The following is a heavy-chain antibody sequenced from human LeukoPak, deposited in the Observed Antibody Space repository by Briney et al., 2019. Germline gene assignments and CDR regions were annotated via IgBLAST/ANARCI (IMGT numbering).Heavy chain of an antibody. Sequence: ASVKVSCKAPGYTFSVYYVHWVRQAPGQGLEWMGWIDPNSGGTNYAQKFQGRVSMTSDTSISTAYMELSELRYDDTAFYYCAREGTEIAVAMRDFDYWGQGTLVTVSS. V-gene: IGHV1-2*02. D-gene: IGHD6-19*01. CDR2: IDPNSGGT. J-gene: IGHJ4*02. CDR1: GYTFSVYY. CDR3: AREGTEIAVAMRDFDY.